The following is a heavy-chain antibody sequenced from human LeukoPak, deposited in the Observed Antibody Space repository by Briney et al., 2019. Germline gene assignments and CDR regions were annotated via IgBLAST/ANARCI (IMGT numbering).Heavy chain of an antibody. V-gene: IGHV4-39*01. D-gene: IGHD1-26*01. CDR3: ARNASDSGTSYFDY. Sequence: SETLSLTCTVSGGSISSSTYYWGWIRQPPGKGLEWIGSIYYSGSTSYNPSLKSRVTISVDTSTNQFSLKLDSVTAADTAVYYCARNASDSGTSYFDYWGQGTLVTVSS. J-gene: IGHJ4*02. CDR2: IYYSGST. CDR1: GGSISSSTYY.